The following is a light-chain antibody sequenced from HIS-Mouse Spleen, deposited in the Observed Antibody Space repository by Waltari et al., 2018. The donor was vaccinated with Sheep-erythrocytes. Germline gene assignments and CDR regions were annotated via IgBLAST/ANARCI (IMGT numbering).Light chain of an antibody. CDR2: KVS. Sequence: DVVMTQSPLSLPVTLGQPASISCRSSQSLVYSDGNTYLNWFQQRPGQSPRRLIYKVSNRDSGVPDRFSGSGSGTDFTPKISRVEAEDVGVYYCMQGTHPYTFGQGTKLEIK. CDR1: QSLVYSDGNTY. V-gene: IGKV2-30*01. CDR3: MQGTHPYT. J-gene: IGKJ2*01.